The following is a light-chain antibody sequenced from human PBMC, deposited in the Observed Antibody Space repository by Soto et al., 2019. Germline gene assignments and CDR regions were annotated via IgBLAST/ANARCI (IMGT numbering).Light chain of an antibody. J-gene: IGLJ2*01. CDR2: LNSDGSH. CDR3: QTGGAGSP. Sequence: QLVLTQSPSASASLGASVKLTCTLSSGHSSYAIAWHQQQPEKGPRYLMKLNSDGSHSKGDGIPDRFSGSSSGAERYLTISSLQFEDEADYYCQTGGAGSPFGGGTKLTVL. V-gene: IGLV4-69*01. CDR1: SGHSSYA.